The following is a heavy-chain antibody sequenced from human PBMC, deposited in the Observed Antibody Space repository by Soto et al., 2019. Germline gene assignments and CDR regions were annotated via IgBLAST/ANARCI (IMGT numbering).Heavy chain of an antibody. V-gene: IGHV1-2*02. J-gene: IGHJ4*02. CDR2: ISPRSGGT. D-gene: IGHD6-19*01. Sequence: ASVKVSCKASGYTFIDYYMHWVRQAPGRGFEWMGRISPRSGGTNYAQKFQGRVTMTWDTSLNTAYMELSSLISEDTAVYYCARPPGYISDWYHFDLWGQGTLVTVSS. CDR3: ARPPGYISDWYHFDL. CDR1: GYTFIDYY.